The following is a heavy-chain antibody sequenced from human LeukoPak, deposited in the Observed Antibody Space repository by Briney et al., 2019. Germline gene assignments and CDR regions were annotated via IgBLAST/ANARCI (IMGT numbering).Heavy chain of an antibody. V-gene: IGHV4-31*03. D-gene: IGHD3-22*01. J-gene: IGHJ2*01. CDR1: GGSISSGGYY. CDR2: IYYSGST. CDR3: ARDGSNYYDSSGYRLLYWYFDL. Sequence: SQTLYLTCTVSGGSISSGGYYWSWIRQHPGKGLEWIGYIYYSGSTYYNPSLKSRVTISVDTSKNQFSLKLSSVTAADTAVYYCARDGSNYYDSSGYRLLYWYFDLWGRGTLVTVSS.